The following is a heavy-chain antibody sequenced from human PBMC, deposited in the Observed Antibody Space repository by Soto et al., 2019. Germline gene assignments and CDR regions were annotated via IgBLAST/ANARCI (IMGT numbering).Heavy chain of an antibody. CDR3: ARQAFSSGLSPPGNFDY. Sequence: GESLKISCKGSGYSFTSYWIGWVRQMPGKGLEWMGIIYPGDSDTRYSPSFQGQVTISADKSISTAYLQWSSLKASDTAMYYCARQAFSSGLSPPGNFDYWGQGTLVTVSS. D-gene: IGHD6-19*01. CDR2: IYPGDSDT. CDR1: GYSFTSYW. J-gene: IGHJ4*02. V-gene: IGHV5-51*01.